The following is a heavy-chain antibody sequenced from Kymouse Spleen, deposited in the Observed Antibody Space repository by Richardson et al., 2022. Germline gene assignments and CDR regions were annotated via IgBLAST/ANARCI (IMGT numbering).Heavy chain of an antibody. D-gene: IGHD1-7*01. CDR3: ARHDWNYFYYYYYGMDV. V-gene: IGHV4-39*01. CDR2: IYYSGST. CDR1: GGSISSSSYY. Sequence: QLQLQESGPGLVKPSETLSLTCTVSGGSISSSSYYWGWIRQPPGKGLEWIGSIYYSGSTYYNPSLKSRVTISVDTSKNQFSLKLSSVTAADTAVYYCARHDWNYFYYYYYGMDVWGQGTTVTVSS. J-gene: IGHJ6*02.